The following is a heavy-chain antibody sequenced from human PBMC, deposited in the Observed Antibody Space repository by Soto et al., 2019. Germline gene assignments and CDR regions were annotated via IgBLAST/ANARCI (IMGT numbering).Heavy chain of an antibody. V-gene: IGHV3-33*01. CDR3: ARVISVVGYFDY. Sequence: QVQLVESGGGVVQPGRSLRLSCAASGFTFSSYGMHWVRQAPGKGLEWVAVIWYDGSNKYYAASVKGRFTISRDNSKNTLYLQMNSLRAEDTVVYYCARVISVVGYFDYWGQGTLVTVSS. CDR1: GFTFSSYG. D-gene: IGHD2-15*01. J-gene: IGHJ4*02. CDR2: IWYDGSNK.